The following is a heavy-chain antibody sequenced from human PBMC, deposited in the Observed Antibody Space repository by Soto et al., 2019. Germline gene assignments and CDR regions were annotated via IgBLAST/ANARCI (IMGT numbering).Heavy chain of an antibody. CDR1: GGSFSGYY. V-gene: IGHV4-34*01. J-gene: IGHJ5*02. CDR2: VNHSGST. D-gene: IGHD3-9*01. CDR3: ARGWSGLVIIRFDP. Sequence: SETLSLTCAVYGGSFSGYYWSWIRQPPGKGLEWIGEVNHSGSTNYNPSLKSRVTISVDTSKNQFSLKLSSVTAADTAVYYCARGWSGLVIIRFDPWGQGTLVTVSS.